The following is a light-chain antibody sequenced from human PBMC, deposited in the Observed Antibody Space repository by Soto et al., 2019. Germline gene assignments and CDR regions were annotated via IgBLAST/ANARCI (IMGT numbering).Light chain of an antibody. CDR1: QDISNS. V-gene: IGKV1-27*01. CDR2: ATS. J-gene: IGKJ4*01. Sequence: DIQMTQSPSSLSASVGDRVTITCRASQDISNSLAWYQQKPGKVPKVLIYATSILQSGVPARFSGSGSGTDFPLTISSLQPEDVANYYCQNYNSAPLTFGGGTKVEI. CDR3: QNYNSAPLT.